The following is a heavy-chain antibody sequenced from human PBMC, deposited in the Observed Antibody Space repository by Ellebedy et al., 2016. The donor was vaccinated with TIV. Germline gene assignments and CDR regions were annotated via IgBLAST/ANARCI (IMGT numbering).Heavy chain of an antibody. CDR2: ISYDGYNK. CDR3: GKDYGDFTEPIHY. V-gene: IGHV3-30*18. Sequence: PGGSLRLSCVGSGFSFRSFGMHWVRQAPGKGLQWVAVISYDGYNKYYTDSVKGRFTISRDNSENTVSLQMDSLRPEDTAVYYCGKDYGDFTEPIHYWGQGTLVTVSS. D-gene: IGHD2-21*02. CDR1: GFSFRSFG. J-gene: IGHJ4*02.